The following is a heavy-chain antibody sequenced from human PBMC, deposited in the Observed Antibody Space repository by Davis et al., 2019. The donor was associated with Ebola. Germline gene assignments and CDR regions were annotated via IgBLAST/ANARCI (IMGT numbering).Heavy chain of an antibody. Sequence: MPSETLSLTCIVSGGSVSSGPSYWNWIRQSPGKGLEWIGYIYYSGSTNYNPSLKSRVAISVDTSKNQFSLNLSSVTAADTAVYYCASLAAAGIWFDPWGQGTLVTVSS. CDR3: ASLAAAGIWFDP. V-gene: IGHV4-61*01. CDR1: GGSVSSGPSY. J-gene: IGHJ5*02. CDR2: IYYSGST. D-gene: IGHD6-13*01.